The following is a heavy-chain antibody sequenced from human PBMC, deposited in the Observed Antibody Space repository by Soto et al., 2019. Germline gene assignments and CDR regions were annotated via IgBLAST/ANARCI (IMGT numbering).Heavy chain of an antibody. Sequence: QVQLVESGGGLVKPGGSLRLSCAASGFTFSDYYMSWIRQAPGKGLEWVSYISSSGSTIYYADSVKGRFTISRANAKNSLDLQMNSLRAEDTAVYYCARETNGFMGAIAPAGYYYYGMDVWGQGTTVTVSS. V-gene: IGHV3-11*01. CDR1: GFTFSDYY. CDR2: ISSSGSTI. D-gene: IGHD1-26*01. CDR3: ARETNGFMGAIAPAGYYYYGMDV. J-gene: IGHJ6*02.